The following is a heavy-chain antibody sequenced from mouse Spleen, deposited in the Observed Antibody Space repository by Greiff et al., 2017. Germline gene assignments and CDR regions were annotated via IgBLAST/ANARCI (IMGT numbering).Heavy chain of an antibody. Sequence: VQLQQSGPVLVKPGASVKMSCKASGYTFTDYYMNWVKQSHGKSLEWIGVINPYNGGTSYNQKFKGKATLTVDKSSSTAYMELNSLTSEDSAVYYCAIPYYYDGSFHFDYWGQGTTLTVSS. V-gene: IGHV1-19*01. CDR3: AIPYYYDGSFHFDY. CDR1: GYTFTDYY. CDR2: INPYNGGT. D-gene: IGHD1-1*01. J-gene: IGHJ2*01.